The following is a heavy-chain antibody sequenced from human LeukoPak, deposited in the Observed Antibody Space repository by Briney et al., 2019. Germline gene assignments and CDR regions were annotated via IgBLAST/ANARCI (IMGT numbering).Heavy chain of an antibody. J-gene: IGHJ4*02. CDR1: GYTFTGYY. V-gene: IGHV1-2*06. CDR3: APMLHYGDFDY. CDR2: INPNSGGT. D-gene: IGHD4-17*01. Sequence: GASVKVSCKASGYTFTGYYMHWVRQAPGQGLEWMGRINPNSGGTNYAQKFRGRVTMTRDTSISTAYMELSRLRSDDTAVYYCAPMLHYGDFDYWGQGTLVTVSS.